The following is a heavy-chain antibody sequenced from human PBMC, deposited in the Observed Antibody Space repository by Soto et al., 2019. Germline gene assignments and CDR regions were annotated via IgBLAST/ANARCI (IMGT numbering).Heavy chain of an antibody. V-gene: IGHV3-21*01. CDR1: GFTFRTYT. Sequence: EVQLVESGGGLVKPGGSLRLSCISSGFTFRTYTMNWVRQAPGKGLEWVSGIRGFSPYTFYAESVKGRFTISRDNAKNSLYLQMNSLRAEDTAVYYCARDRGYDAHDYYYNAMDVGGQWTTVTVSS. J-gene: IGHJ6*02. D-gene: IGHD3-10*01. CDR3: ARDRGYDAHDYYYNAMDV. CDR2: IRGFSPYT.